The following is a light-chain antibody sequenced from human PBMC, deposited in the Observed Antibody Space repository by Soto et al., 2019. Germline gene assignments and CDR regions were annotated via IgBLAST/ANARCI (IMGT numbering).Light chain of an antibody. CDR3: LQHYDFPPT. CDR1: QGIRDD. Sequence: AIPLTQSPSSLSASVGDRVTITCRASQGIRDDLAWFQQSPGKAPKVLIYATANLQSGVPSRFSGSGSGTDFTLTISGLQPEDFAPYYCLQHYDFPPTFGQGTKVE. CDR2: ATA. J-gene: IGKJ1*01. V-gene: IGKV1-6*01.